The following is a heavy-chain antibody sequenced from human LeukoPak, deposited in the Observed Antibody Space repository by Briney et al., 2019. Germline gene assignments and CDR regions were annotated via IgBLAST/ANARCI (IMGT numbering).Heavy chain of an antibody. CDR1: GGSISSGGYY. J-gene: IGHJ4*02. D-gene: IGHD4-17*01. V-gene: IGHV4-31*03. CDR3: ARAPQSTVTTGGYFDY. CDR2: IYYSGST. Sequence: SETLSLTCTVSGGSISSGGYYWSWIRQHPGKGLEWIGYIYYSGSTYYNPSLKSRVTISVDTSKNQFSLKLSSVTAADTAVYYCARAPQSTVTTGGYFDYWGQGTLVTVSS.